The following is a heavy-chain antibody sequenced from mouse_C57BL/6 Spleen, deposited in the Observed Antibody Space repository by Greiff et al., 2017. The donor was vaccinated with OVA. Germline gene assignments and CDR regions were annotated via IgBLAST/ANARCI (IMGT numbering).Heavy chain of an antibody. V-gene: IGHV1-59*01. Sequence: QVQLQQPGAELVRPGTSVKLSCKASGYTFTSYWMHWVKQRPGQGLEWIGVIDPSDSYTNYNQKFKGKATLTVDTSSSTAYMQLGSLASDDSAVYYCARQEDGDDWGQGTTLTVSS. CDR1: GYTFTSYW. J-gene: IGHJ2*01. CDR2: IDPSDSYT. CDR3: ARQEDGDD.